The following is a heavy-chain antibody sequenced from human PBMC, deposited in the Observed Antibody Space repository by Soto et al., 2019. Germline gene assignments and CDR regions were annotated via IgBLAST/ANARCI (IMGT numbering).Heavy chain of an antibody. Sequence: PXESMRLSCAAAGFPFCSYWMSWVRQAPGKGLEWVANIKQDGSEENYVDSVKGRFTISRDNAKNALYLQMNSLRAEDTAVYYRVGSLKRYYYYVMGVWGQGTTVTVAS. J-gene: IGHJ6*02. CDR2: IKQDGSEE. V-gene: IGHV3-7*03. CDR3: VGSLKRYYYYVMGV. CDR1: GFPFCSYW. D-gene: IGHD3-16*01.